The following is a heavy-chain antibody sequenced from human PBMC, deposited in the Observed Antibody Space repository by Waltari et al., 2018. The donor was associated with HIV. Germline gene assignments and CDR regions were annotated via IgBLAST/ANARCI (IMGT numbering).Heavy chain of an antibody. CDR1: GFTFSFYW. CDR3: ATTHGSGDYDNDFDY. Sequence: EVHLVESGGGWVQPGGSLTLTCEASGFTFSFYWLCWVRQAPGKGLEWVANINQAGTERHYVDSVRGRFTISRDNGKTSLFLQMNSLSVDDTAVYYCATTHGSGDYDNDFDYWGQGTLV. V-gene: IGHV3-7*01. J-gene: IGHJ4*02. D-gene: IGHD3-10*01. CDR2: INQAGTER.